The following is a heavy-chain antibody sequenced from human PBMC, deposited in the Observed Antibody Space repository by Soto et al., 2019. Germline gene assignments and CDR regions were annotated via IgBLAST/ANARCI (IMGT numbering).Heavy chain of an antibody. V-gene: IGHV2-5*01. Sequence: SGPTLVNPTQTLTLTCTFSGFSLSTSGVGVGWIRQPPGKALEWLALIYWNDDKRYSPSLKSRLTITKDTSKNQVVLTMTNMDPVDTATYYCVVVIMWGWFDPWGQGTLVTVSS. J-gene: IGHJ5*02. CDR2: IYWNDDK. CDR1: GFSLSTSGVG. D-gene: IGHD3-3*01. CDR3: VVVIMWGWFDP.